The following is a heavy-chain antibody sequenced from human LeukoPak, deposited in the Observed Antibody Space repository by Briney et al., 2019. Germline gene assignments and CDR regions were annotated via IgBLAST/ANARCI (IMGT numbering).Heavy chain of an antibody. CDR1: GYSISSGYY. J-gene: IGHJ4*02. Sequence: SETLSLTCTVSGYSISSGYYWSWIRQPPGKGLEWIGYIYYSGSTNYNPSLKSRVTISVDTSKNQFSLKLSSVTAADTAVYYCARDPTSGPFDYWGQGTLVTVSS. CDR2: IYYSGST. V-gene: IGHV4-61*01. CDR3: ARDPTSGPFDY. D-gene: IGHD6-19*01.